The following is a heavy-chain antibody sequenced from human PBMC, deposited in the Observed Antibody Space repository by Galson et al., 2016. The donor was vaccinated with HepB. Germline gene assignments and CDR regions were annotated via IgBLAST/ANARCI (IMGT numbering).Heavy chain of an antibody. CDR3: AKASGYSNTWMNY. V-gene: IGHV3-30-3*01. D-gene: IGHD4-11*01. J-gene: IGHJ4*02. Sequence: SLRLSCAASGFAFSSYSMYWVRQAPGKGLEWVAVISYDGAGKYYADSVKGRFTISRDNSKNTLYLQMNSLRAEDTAVYYCAKASGYSNTWMNYWGQGTLVTVSS. CDR1: GFAFSSYS. CDR2: ISYDGAGK.